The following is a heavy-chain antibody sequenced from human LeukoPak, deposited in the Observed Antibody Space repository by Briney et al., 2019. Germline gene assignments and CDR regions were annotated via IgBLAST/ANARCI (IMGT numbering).Heavy chain of an antibody. J-gene: IGHJ3*02. CDR2: IIPIFGTA. Sequence: ASVKVSCKASGGTFSSYAISWVRQAPGQGLEWMGGIIPIFGTANYAQKFQGRVTITADKSTSTAYMELSSLRSEDTALYYCARVSGVTMIVVMEYDAFDIWGQGTMVTVSS. D-gene: IGHD3-22*01. CDR1: GGTFSSYA. CDR3: ARVSGVTMIVVMEYDAFDI. V-gene: IGHV1-69*06.